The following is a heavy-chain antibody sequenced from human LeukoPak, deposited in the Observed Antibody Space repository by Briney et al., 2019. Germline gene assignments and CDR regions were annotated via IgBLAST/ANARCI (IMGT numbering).Heavy chain of an antibody. CDR1: GGSISSYY. J-gene: IGHJ1*01. CDR2: IYYSGST. D-gene: IGHD3-3*01. Sequence: SETLSLTCTVSGGSISSYYWSWIRQPPGKGLEWIGYIYYSGSTNYNPSLKSRVTISVDTSKNQFSLKLSSVTAADTAVYYCARGDEDFWSGHQYFQHWGQGTLVTVSS. CDR3: ARGDEDFWSGHQYFQH. V-gene: IGHV4-59*01.